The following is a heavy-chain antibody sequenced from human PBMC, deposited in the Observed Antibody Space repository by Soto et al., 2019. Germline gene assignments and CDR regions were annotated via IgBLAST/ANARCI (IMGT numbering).Heavy chain of an antibody. V-gene: IGHV1-69*02. CDR2: IIPILGIA. CDR1: GGTFSSYT. Sequence: QVQLVQSGAEVKKPGSSVKVSCKASGGTFSSYTISWVRQAPGQGLEWMGRIIPILGIANYAQKFQGRVTITAXXSXSXDYMELSSLRSEDTAVYYCARVGGYCGGDCYSGGDYWGQGTLVTVSS. J-gene: IGHJ4*02. D-gene: IGHD2-21*02. CDR3: ARVGGYCGGDCYSGGDY.